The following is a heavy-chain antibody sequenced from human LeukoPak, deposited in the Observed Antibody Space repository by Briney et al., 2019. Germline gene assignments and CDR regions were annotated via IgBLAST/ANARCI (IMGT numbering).Heavy chain of an antibody. CDR1: GFTFSSYA. CDR3: ARSRPATGTSRHPFDI. D-gene: IGHD1-1*01. CDR2: ISYDGSNK. Sequence: GGSLRLSCAASGFTFSSYAMHWVRQAPGKGLEWVAVISYDGSNKYYADSVKGRFTISRDNSKNTLYLQMDSLRAEDTAVYYCARSRPATGTSRHPFDIWGQGTVVTVSS. J-gene: IGHJ3*02. V-gene: IGHV3-30*04.